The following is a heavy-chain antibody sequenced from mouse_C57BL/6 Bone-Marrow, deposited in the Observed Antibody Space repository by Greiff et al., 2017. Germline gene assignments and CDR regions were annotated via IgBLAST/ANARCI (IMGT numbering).Heavy chain of an antibody. CDR3: ARRCYGNYSWFAY. V-gene: IGHV1-78*01. Sequence: QVQLQQSDAELVKPGASVTISCKVSGYTFTDHTLHWMKQRPEQGLEWIGYIYPRDGSTKYNEKFKGKATLTADKSSSTAYMQLNSLTSEDSAVYVCARRCYGNYSWFAYWGQGTLVTVSA. D-gene: IGHD2-1*01. CDR1: GYTFTDHT. J-gene: IGHJ3*01. CDR2: IYPRDGST.